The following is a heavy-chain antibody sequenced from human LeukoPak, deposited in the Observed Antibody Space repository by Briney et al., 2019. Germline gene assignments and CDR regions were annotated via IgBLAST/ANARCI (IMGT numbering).Heavy chain of an antibody. CDR2: ISYDGYET. D-gene: IGHD3-10*01. J-gene: IGHJ4*02. Sequence: GGSLRLSCTVSGFTFSSFPMHWFRQAPGKGLDWVALISYDGYETYYADSVKGRFAISRDNSKNTLYLQMNTLRPEDTAVYYCARESINMVRGVPDYWGQGTLVTVSS. CDR3: ARESINMVRGVPDY. V-gene: IGHV3-30*09. CDR1: GFTFSSFP.